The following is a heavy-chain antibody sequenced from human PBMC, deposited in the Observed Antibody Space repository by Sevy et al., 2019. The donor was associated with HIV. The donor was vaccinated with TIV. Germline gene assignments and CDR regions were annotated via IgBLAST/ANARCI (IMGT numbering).Heavy chain of an antibody. J-gene: IGHJ4*02. CDR3: ARIATGHTFGLPDF. D-gene: IGHD1-1*01. V-gene: IGHV3-74*01. CDR2: IDGDGGAT. CDR1: GFTFNRYW. Sequence: GGSLRLSCAASGFTFNRYWMHWVRQAPGKGPVWLARIDGDGGATTFTDSGKGRFTISRDNARDTLYLQMNSLRTEDTAIYYCARIATGHTFGLPDFWGQGTLVTVSS.